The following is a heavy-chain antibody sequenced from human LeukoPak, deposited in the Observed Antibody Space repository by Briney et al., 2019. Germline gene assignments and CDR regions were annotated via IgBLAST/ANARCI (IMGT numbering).Heavy chain of an antibody. CDR2: ISASGDVT. V-gene: IGHV3-23*01. CDR3: AKSLLTTASGTGRAFDI. Sequence: GGSLRLSCEASRFSFSTYPMGWVRRAPGKGLEWVSGISASGDVTFHADPLKGRFTISRDNSKNTLYLQMDSLRAEDAAKYYCAKSLLTTASGTGRAFDIWGQGTMVTVSS. CDR1: RFSFSTYP. D-gene: IGHD1-26*01. J-gene: IGHJ3*02.